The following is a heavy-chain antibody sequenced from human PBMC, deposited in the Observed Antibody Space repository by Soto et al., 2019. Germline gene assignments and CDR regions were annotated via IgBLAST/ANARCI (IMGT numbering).Heavy chain of an antibody. Sequence: SVKVSCKASGGTFSSYAISWVRQAPGQGLEWMGGIIPIFGTANYAQKFQGRVTIIADESTSTAYMELSSLRSEDTAGYYCARVTIPLLSIYGMDVWGQGTTVTVSS. V-gene: IGHV1-69*13. CDR2: IIPIFGTA. CDR3: ARVTIPLLSIYGMDV. J-gene: IGHJ6*02. CDR1: GGTFSSYA. D-gene: IGHD2-15*01.